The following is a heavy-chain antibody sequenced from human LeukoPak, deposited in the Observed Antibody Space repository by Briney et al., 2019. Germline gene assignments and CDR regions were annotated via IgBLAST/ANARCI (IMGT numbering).Heavy chain of an antibody. CDR1: GDSISSSSYY. CDR2: VFYSGST. V-gene: IGHV4-39*01. J-gene: IGHJ4*02. Sequence: SETLSLTCTVSGDSISSSSYYWAWIRQSPGKGLEWIGSVFYSGSTYYNPSLKSRVTISVDTSKNQFSLKMTSVTAADTAVYYCVRQTYSSGWNSWGQGTPVTVSS. CDR3: VRQTYSSGWNS. D-gene: IGHD6-19*01.